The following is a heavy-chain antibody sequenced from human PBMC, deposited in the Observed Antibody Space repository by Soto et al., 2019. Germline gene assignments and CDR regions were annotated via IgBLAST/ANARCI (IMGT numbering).Heavy chain of an antibody. CDR1: GGSISSYY. CDR2: IYYSGST. Sequence: PSETLSITCTVSGGSISSYYWSWIRQPPGKGLEWIGYIYYSGSTNYNPSLKSRVTISVDTSKNQFSLKLSSVTAADTAVSYCARHGPIAAAGTVFDYWGQGTLVTVSS. J-gene: IGHJ4*02. CDR3: ARHGPIAAAGTVFDY. V-gene: IGHV4-59*08. D-gene: IGHD6-13*01.